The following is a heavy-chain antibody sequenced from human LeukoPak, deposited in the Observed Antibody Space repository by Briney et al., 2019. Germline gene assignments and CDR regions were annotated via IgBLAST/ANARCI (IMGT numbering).Heavy chain of an antibody. CDR3: ARRVVVPAAPYYFDY. CDR1: GFTFSSYS. V-gene: IGHV3-21*01. D-gene: IGHD2-2*01. Sequence: GGSLRLSCAASGFTFSSYSMNWVRQAPGKGLEWVSSISSSSSYIYYADSVKGRFTISRDNAKNTLYLQMNSLRAEDTAVYYCARRVVVPAAPYYFDYWGQGTLVTVSS. CDR2: ISSSSSYI. J-gene: IGHJ4*02.